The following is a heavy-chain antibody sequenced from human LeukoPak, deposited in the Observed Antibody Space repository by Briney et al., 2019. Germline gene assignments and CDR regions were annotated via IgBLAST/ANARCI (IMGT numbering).Heavy chain of an antibody. Sequence: GGSLRLSCAASGFTFSNYAMNWVRQGPGKGLEWVSAITGSGDSTYYADSVKGRFTISRDNSKNTLYLQMNSLRAEDTAVYYCASGYTNGPRVDVWGQGTTVTVSS. CDR1: GFTFSNYA. J-gene: IGHJ6*02. CDR2: ITGSGDST. V-gene: IGHV3-23*01. CDR3: ASGYTNGPRVDV. D-gene: IGHD6-19*01.